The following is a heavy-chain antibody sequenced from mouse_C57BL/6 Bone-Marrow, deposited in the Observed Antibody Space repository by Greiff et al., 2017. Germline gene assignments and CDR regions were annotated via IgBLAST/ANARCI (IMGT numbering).Heavy chain of an antibody. Sequence: VQLKESGPELVKPGASVKISCKASGYSFTDYNMNWVKQSNGKSLEWIGVINPNYGTTSYNQKFKGKATLTVDQSSSTAYMQLNSLTSEDSAVYYCACLYYGSSYGYFDVWGTGTTVTVSS. D-gene: IGHD1-1*01. CDR3: ACLYYGSSYGYFDV. CDR2: INPNYGTT. V-gene: IGHV1-39*01. CDR1: GYSFTDYN. J-gene: IGHJ1*03.